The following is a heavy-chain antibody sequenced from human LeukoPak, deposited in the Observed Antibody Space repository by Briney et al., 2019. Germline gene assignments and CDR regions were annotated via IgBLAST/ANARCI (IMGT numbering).Heavy chain of an antibody. V-gene: IGHV3-23*01. D-gene: IGHD3-22*01. CDR2: ISGRGGST. J-gene: IGHJ4*02. CDR3: AKGKGNYYDSSGYYVGFVCFDY. CDR1: GFTFSGYA. Sequence: GGSLRLSCAASGFTFSGYAMSWVRQAPGKGLEWVAAISGRGGSTYYADYVKGRFTISRGNSKNTLYMEMNSLRAEDTAVYYCAKGKGNYYDSSGYYVGFVCFDYWGQGTLVTVSS.